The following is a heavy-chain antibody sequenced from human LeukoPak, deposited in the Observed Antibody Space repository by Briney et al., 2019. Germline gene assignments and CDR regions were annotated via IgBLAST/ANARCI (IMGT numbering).Heavy chain of an antibody. CDR3: AKGSGQWLMVGYYFDF. V-gene: IGHV3-21*01. D-gene: IGHD6-19*01. J-gene: IGHJ4*02. Sequence: NPGGSLRLSCAASGFTFSSYSMNWVRQAPGKGLEWVSSISSSSSYIYYADSVKGRFTISRDNSKNTLYLQMNSLRPEDTAVYYCAKGSGQWLMVGYYFDFWGQGTQVTVSS. CDR1: GFTFSSYS. CDR2: ISSSSSYI.